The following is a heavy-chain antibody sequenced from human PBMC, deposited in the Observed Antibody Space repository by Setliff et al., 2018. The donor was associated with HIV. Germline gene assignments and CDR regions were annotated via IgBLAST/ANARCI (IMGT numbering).Heavy chain of an antibody. CDR2: MYYSGNT. D-gene: IGHD3-3*01. CDR3: AGDQSDWFS. V-gene: IGHV4-59*01. Sequence: SETLSLTCAVYGGSFSGYYWSWIRQPPGKGLEWIGSMYYSGNTNYNPSLKSRVTISVDTSKSQFSLKLNSVTAADTAVYYCAGDQSDWFSWGQGTLVTVSS. CDR1: GGSFSGYY. J-gene: IGHJ5*02.